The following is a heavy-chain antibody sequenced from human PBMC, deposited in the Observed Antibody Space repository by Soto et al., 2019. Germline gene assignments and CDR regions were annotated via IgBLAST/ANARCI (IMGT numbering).Heavy chain of an antibody. CDR3: ARSSITFFGGVVPVFDF. V-gene: IGHV4-4*09. D-gene: IGHD3-3*01. J-gene: IGHJ4*02. CDR1: GASVSHYF. Sequence: PSETLSLTCDVSGASVSHYFWSWIRQPPGKGLEWLGYMSSSGDSIPNPALKSHITISLDMSRNHVSLNLSSLTVADTAVYYCARSSITFFGGVVPVFDFWGPGTLVTVSS. CDR2: MSSSGDS.